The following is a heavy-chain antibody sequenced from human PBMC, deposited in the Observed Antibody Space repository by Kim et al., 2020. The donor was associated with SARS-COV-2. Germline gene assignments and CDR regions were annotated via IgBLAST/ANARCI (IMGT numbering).Heavy chain of an antibody. J-gene: IGHJ4*02. CDR1: DFTFSSYV. CDR2: ISGSGGTT. CDR3: AKGAGSSGWAGRTYDH. D-gene: IGHD6-19*01. Sequence: GGSLRLSCAASDFTFSSYVMSWVRQAPGKGLEWVSAISGSGGTTYFADSVKGRFTISRDNSKNTLYLEMNSLRAEDTAVYYCAKGAGSSGWAGRTYDHWGQGTLVTVSS. V-gene: IGHV3-23*01.